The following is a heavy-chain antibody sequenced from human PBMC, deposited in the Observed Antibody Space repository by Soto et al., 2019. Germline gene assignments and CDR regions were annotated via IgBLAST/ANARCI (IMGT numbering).Heavy chain of an antibody. CDR1: GGSISSYY. J-gene: IGHJ3*02. CDR2: IYYSGST. D-gene: IGHD3-10*01. CDR3: AREEGYYGSGSHESAFDI. V-gene: IGHV4-59*01. Sequence: QVQLQESGPGLVKPSETLSLTCTVSGGSISSYYWSWIRQPPGKGLEWIGYIYYSGSTNYNPSLKSRVTISVDTSKNQFSLKLSSVTAADTAVYYCAREEGYYGSGSHESAFDIWGQGTMVTVSS.